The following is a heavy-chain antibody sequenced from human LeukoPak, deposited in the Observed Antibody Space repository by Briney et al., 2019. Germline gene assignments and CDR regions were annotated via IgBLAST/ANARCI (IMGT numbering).Heavy chain of an antibody. Sequence: SVKVSCKASGGTFSSYAINWVRQAPGQGLEWMGGIIRISATANYAQKFQGRVTITADESTSTAYMELSSLRSEDTAVYYCARDLAIVGATYYYYGMDVWGQGTTVTVSS. V-gene: IGHV1-69*13. D-gene: IGHD1-26*01. CDR1: GGTFSSYA. CDR3: ARDLAIVGATYYYYGMDV. J-gene: IGHJ6*02. CDR2: IIRISATA.